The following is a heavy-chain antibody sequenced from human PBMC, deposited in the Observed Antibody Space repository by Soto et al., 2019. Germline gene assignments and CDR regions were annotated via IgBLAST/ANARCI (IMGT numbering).Heavy chain of an antibody. J-gene: IGHJ5*02. CDR1: GFTFSSYG. Sequence: QVQLVESGGGVVQPGRYLRLSCAASGFTFSSYGMHWVRQAPGKGLEWVAVISYDGSNKYYADSVKGRFTISRDNSKNTLYLQMNSLRADDTAVYYCAKDLWGIAAVGTSWFDPWGQGTLVTVSS. CDR2: ISYDGSNK. CDR3: AKDLWGIAAVGTSWFDP. D-gene: IGHD6-13*01. V-gene: IGHV3-30*18.